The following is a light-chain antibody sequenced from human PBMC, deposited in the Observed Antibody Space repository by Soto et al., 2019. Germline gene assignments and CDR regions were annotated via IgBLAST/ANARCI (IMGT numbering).Light chain of an antibody. J-gene: IGKJ1*01. Sequence: DIQMTQSTSTLSASVGYRVTITCRESQSISSWLAWYQQKPGKAPKLLIYDASTLESGVPSTFSGSGSGTEFTLTISRLQPDDFATYYCQQYNNYSPKWTFGNGTKVDLK. V-gene: IGKV1-5*01. CDR3: QQYNNYSPKWT. CDR1: QSISSW. CDR2: DAS.